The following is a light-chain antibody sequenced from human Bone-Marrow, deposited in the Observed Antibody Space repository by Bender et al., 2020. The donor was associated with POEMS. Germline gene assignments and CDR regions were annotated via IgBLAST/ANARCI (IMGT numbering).Light chain of an antibody. V-gene: IGLV2-14*03. Sequence: QSALTQPASVSGSPGQSITISCTGTGSDVGGYNYVAWYLQHPGKAPKVVIYDVTERPSGVSNRLSGSKSGNTASLTISGLQAEDKADYFCCSYTGSSSPWVFGGGTKLTVL. CDR1: GSDVGGYNY. J-gene: IGLJ3*02. CDR2: DVT. CDR3: CSYTGSSSPWV.